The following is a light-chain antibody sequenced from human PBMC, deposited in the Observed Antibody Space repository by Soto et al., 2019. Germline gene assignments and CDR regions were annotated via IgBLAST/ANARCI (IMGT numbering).Light chain of an antibody. V-gene: IGLV1-47*01. Sequence: QSVLTQPPSAPGTPGQRVTISCSGSSSNIGSNYVYWYQQLPGTAPKLLIYRHNQRPSGVPDRFSGSKSGTSASLAISGLRSEDEADYYCAAWDDSLSGVVFGGGTKLTVL. CDR3: AAWDDSLSGVV. CDR1: SSNIGSNY. CDR2: RHN. J-gene: IGLJ2*01.